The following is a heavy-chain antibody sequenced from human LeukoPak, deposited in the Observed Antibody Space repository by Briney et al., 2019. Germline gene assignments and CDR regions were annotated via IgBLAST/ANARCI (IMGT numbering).Heavy chain of an antibody. V-gene: IGHV4-59*08. CDR2: IYYSGST. Sequence: PSETLSLTCTVSGGSISSYYRSWIRQPPGKGLEWIGYIYYSGSTNYNPSLKSRVTISVDTSKNQFSLKLSSVTAADTAVYYCARHVILWFGELYYMDVWGKGTTVTISS. CDR3: ARHVILWFGELYYMDV. D-gene: IGHD3-10*01. J-gene: IGHJ6*03. CDR1: GGSISSYY.